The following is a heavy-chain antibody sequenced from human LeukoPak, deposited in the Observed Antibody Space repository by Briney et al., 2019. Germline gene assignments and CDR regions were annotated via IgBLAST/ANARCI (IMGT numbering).Heavy chain of an antibody. D-gene: IGHD3-10*01. V-gene: IGHV1-2*06. CDR2: INPNSGGT. CDR3: ARGIRRFGELSRWFDP. CDR1: GYTFTSYD. Sequence: ASVKVSCKASGYTFTSYDINWVRQATGQGLEWMGRINPNSGGTNYAQKFQGRVTMTRDTSISTAYMELSRLRSDDTAVYYCARGIRRFGELSRWFDPWGQGTLVTVSS. J-gene: IGHJ5*02.